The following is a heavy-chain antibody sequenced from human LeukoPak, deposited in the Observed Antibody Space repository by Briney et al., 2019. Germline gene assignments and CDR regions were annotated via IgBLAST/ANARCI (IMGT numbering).Heavy chain of an antibody. CDR3: TYEGFDY. CDR1: EFAFSNVW. D-gene: IGHD3-3*01. J-gene: IGHJ4*02. V-gene: IGHV3-15*01. Sequence: GGSLRLSCTASEFAFSNVWMSWVRQSPGKGLEWVGRVKTTTDGGTAEYAAPVKGRFTISRDDSKNTMYLQMNSLKIEDTGVYYRTYEGFDYWGQGTLVTVSS. CDR2: VKTTTDGGTA.